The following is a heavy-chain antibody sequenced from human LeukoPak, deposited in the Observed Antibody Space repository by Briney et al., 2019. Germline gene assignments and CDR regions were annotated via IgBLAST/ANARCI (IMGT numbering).Heavy chain of an antibody. Sequence: PSETLSLTCTVSGGSISNYYWSWIRQSPGKGLEWIGYVHYSGSTNYNPTLRSRVTISEDTSKNQFSLKLSSVTAADTAVYYCASYDILTGFDYWGQGTLVTVSS. CDR2: VHYSGST. J-gene: IGHJ4*02. CDR1: GGSISNYY. V-gene: IGHV4-59*01. CDR3: ASYDILTGFDY. D-gene: IGHD3-9*01.